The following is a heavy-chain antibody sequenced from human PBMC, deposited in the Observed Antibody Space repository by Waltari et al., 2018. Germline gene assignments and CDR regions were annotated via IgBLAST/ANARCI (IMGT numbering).Heavy chain of an antibody. V-gene: IGHV1-69*05. D-gene: IGHD6-13*01. CDR1: GGTFTTHA. Sequence: QVQLVQSGAEWKKPGSSVKVSCKVSGGTFTTHAITWVRQAPGKGLEWMGGIIPMFGTANYAQKIQDRVTINTDESMTTAYMHLSSLTSDDTAVYYCARGGLYGQQLLESAFEIWGQGTKVTVSS. CDR2: IIPMFGTA. CDR3: ARGGLYGQQLLESAFEI. J-gene: IGHJ3*02.